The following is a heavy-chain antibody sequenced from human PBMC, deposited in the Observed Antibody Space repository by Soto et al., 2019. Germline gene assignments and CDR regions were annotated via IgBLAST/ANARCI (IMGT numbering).Heavy chain of an antibody. CDR2: IKYSGTT. J-gene: IGHJ6*02. D-gene: IGHD1-26*01. Sequence: SETLSLTCTVSGGSISSSSYYWGWIRQPPGKGLEWIASIKYSGTTFYNPSLKSRVTLSVDTSKNQFALKLSSVTAADTAVYYCARGEGYALDVWGQGTTVTVSS. CDR1: GGSISSSSYY. CDR3: ARGEGYALDV. V-gene: IGHV4-39*01.